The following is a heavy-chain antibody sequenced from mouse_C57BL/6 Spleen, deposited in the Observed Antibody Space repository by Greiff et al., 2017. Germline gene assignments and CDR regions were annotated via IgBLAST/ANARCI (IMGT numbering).Heavy chain of an antibody. Sequence: DVKLQESGPELVKPGASVKMSCKASGYTFTDYNMHWVKQSHGKSLEWIGYINPNNGGTSYNQKFKGKATLTVNKSSSTAYMELRSLTSEDSAVYYCARKEGETAQAPYYAMDYWGQGTSVTVSS. J-gene: IGHJ4*01. V-gene: IGHV1-22*01. CDR2: INPNNGGT. CDR1: GYTFTDYN. D-gene: IGHD3-2*02. CDR3: ARKEGETAQAPYYAMDY.